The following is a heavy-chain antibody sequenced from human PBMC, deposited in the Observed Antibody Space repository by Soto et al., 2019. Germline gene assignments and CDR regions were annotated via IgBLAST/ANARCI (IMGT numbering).Heavy chain of an antibody. CDR1: GGSFSGYY. Sequence: PSETLSLTCAVYGGSFSGYYWSWIRQPPGKGLEWIGEINHSGSTNYNPSLKSRVTISVDTSKNQFSLKLSSVTAADTAVYYCARGRVGSMDVWGLGTTVTVSS. V-gene: IGHV4-34*01. CDR3: ARGRVGSMDV. J-gene: IGHJ6*02. CDR2: INHSGST. D-gene: IGHD1-26*01.